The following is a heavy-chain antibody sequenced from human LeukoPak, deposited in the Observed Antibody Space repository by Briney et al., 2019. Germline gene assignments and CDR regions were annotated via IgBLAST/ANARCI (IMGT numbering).Heavy chain of an antibody. D-gene: IGHD4-17*01. J-gene: IGHJ4*02. CDR1: GFTFSSYA. CDR2: ISGSGGST. V-gene: IGHV3-23*01. CDR3: VRETYAAGKPAFDY. Sequence: PGGSLRLSCAASGFTFSSYAMSWVRQVPGKGLEWVSAISGSGGSTYYADSVKGRFTISRDNSKNTLYLQMNSLRAEDTAVYYCVRETYAAGKPAFDYWGQGTLVTVSS.